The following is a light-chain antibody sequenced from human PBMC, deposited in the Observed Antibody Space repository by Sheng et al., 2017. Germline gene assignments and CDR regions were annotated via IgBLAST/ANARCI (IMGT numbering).Light chain of an antibody. CDR1: IGDVGGYDY. CDR3: SSYTSSSTYV. Sequence: QSALTQPASVSGSPGQSITISCTGTIGDVGGYDYVSWYQQRPGNVPKLMIYDVSNRPSGVSNRFSGSKSGNTASLTISGLQAEDEADYYCSSYTSSSTYVFGTGTKVTVL. J-gene: IGLJ1*01. V-gene: IGLV2-14*03. CDR2: DVS.